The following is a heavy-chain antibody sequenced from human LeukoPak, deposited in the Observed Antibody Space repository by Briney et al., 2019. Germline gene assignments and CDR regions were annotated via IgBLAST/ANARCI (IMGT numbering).Heavy chain of an antibody. V-gene: IGHV3-74*01. J-gene: IGHJ1*01. Sequence: GGSLRLSCAASGFTFSSYWMHWVRHAPGKGLVWVSRIKSDGSTRYADSVKGRLTVSRDNAKNTVSLQMNSLRAEDTGVYYCARAPSEIGGYYPEYFRHWGQGTLVIVSS. CDR1: GFTFSSYW. CDR2: IKSDGST. CDR3: ARAPSEIGGYYPEYFRH. D-gene: IGHD3-22*01.